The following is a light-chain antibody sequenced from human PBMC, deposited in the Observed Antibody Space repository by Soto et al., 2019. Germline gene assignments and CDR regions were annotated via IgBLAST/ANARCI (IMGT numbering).Light chain of an antibody. Sequence: QSALTQPASVSASPGQSIAISCTGTDSDIGGYDHVSWYQQHPGKAPKLLIYDVTNRPSGVSSRFSGSKADRTASLTISGLQTEDEADYYCSSHTSSTALVFGTGTKLTVL. V-gene: IGLV2-14*03. CDR1: DSDIGGYDH. CDR3: SSHTSSTALV. CDR2: DVT. J-gene: IGLJ1*01.